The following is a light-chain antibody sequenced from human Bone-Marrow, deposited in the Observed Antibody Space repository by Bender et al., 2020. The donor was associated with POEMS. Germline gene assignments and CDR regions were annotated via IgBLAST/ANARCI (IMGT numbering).Light chain of an antibody. CDR1: SSDIGTYDY. CDR2: DDS. V-gene: IGLV2-14*01. Sequence: QSALTQPASVSGSPGQSITISCTGASSDIGTYDYVSWYQQHPGKAPKIIIYDDSNRPSGVSNRFSGSKSGNTASLTISGLQAEDEADYYCSSYTSSSTLVFGGGTKLTVL. CDR3: SSYTSSSTLV. J-gene: IGLJ3*02.